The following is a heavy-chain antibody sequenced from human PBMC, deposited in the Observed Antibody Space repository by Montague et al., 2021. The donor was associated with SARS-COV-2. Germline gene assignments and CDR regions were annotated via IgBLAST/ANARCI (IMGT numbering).Heavy chain of an antibody. CDR3: ARHQHYDGFNGPPDF. V-gene: IGHV4-59*08. CDR2: VLYNKGT. J-gene: IGHJ4*02. D-gene: IGHD3-16*01. Sequence: SETLSLTCTVPGVSVTDYYWSWIRQPPGKGLEWVGDVLYNKGTNYNPSLKSRVAISVDTSKNQFSLRLTSVTAADTAFYYCARHQHYDGFNGPPDFWDQGTLVTVSS. CDR1: GVSVTDYY.